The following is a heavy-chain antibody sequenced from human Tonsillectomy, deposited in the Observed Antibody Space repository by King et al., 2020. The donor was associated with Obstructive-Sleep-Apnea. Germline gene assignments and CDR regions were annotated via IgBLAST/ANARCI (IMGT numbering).Heavy chain of an antibody. CDR2: VDYTGAS. CDR3: VRDGWYWLIDY. CDR1: GGSIDINNYY. V-gene: IGHV4-39*07. Sequence: LQLQESGPGLVKPSETLSLTCTVSGGSIDINNYYWGWVRQSPEKGLEWIGSVDYTGASHYNPSLMSRLTMSKDTSKNQFSLKLTSVTAADTAVYYCVRDGWYWLIDYWGQGTLVTVSS. D-gene: IGHD6-19*01. J-gene: IGHJ4*02.